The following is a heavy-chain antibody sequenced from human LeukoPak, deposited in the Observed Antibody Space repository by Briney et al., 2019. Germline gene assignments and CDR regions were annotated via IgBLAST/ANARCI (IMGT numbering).Heavy chain of an antibody. CDR1: GDSVSSKNGA. Sequence: SQTLSLTCAISGDSVSSKNGAWNWIRQSPSRGLEWLGRTYYRSKWYNDYAVSVKSRITINPDPSKNQFSLHLNSVTPDDTAFYYCAGGDGTLSYWGQGTLVAVSS. D-gene: IGHD1-26*01. J-gene: IGHJ4*02. CDR3: AGGDGTLSY. CDR2: TYYRSKWYN. V-gene: IGHV6-1*01.